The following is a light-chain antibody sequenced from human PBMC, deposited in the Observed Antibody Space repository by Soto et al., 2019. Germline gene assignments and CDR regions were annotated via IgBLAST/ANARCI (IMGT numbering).Light chain of an antibody. CDR1: SSDVGSYNL. Sequence: QSVLTQPASVSGSPGQAITISCSGTSSDVGSYNLVSWYQQLPGNAPKLIIYEVNERPSGISDRFSGSKSGTTASLTISGLQGEDEADYYCCSYVGSSIFMFGGGTKVTVL. V-gene: IGLV2-23*02. J-gene: IGLJ3*02. CDR2: EVN. CDR3: CSYVGSSIFM.